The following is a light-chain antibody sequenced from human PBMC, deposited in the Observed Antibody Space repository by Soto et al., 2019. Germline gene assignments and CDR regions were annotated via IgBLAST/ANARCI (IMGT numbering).Light chain of an antibody. CDR1: PSNIGNNF. Sequence: QAVLTQPPSVSATPGQKVTISCSGGPSNIGNNFVSWYQRLPGTAPRVIIYDNYERPSGIPDRFSGSKSGTSATLDITGLQTGDEADYYCAIWDNLLSAGLFGGGTKLTVL. V-gene: IGLV1-51*01. CDR2: DNY. J-gene: IGLJ2*01. CDR3: AIWDNLLSAGL.